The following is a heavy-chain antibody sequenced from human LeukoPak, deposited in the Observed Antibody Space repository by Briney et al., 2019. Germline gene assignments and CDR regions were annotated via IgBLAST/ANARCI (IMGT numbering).Heavy chain of an antibody. V-gene: IGHV3-23*01. D-gene: IGHD3-22*01. CDR3: AKEPSSGQRGENCFDY. Sequence: GGSLRLSCAASRFTFSSYAMSWVRQAPGKGLEWVAAISGSGVSTYYADSVKGRFTISRDNSKNTLYLQVSSLRAEDTAVYYCAKEPSSGQRGENCFDYWGQGTLVTVSS. CDR2: ISGSGVST. J-gene: IGHJ4*02. CDR1: RFTFSSYA.